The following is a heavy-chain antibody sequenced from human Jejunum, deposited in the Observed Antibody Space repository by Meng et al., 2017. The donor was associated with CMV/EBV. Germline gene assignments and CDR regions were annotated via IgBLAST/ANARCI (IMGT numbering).Heavy chain of an antibody. V-gene: IGHV1-69*01. CDR2: FIPIINIP. Sequence: SGGTFNSYAFDWVRQAPGQELEWIRGFIPIINIPEYSPTFQDRVTFSADESSTTAYMELRSLRSAVTAVYYCAGRDRGGYVFDSWSQGTLVTVSS. J-gene: IGHJ4*02. CDR3: AGRDRGGYVFDS. CDR1: GGTFNSYA. D-gene: IGHD1-26*01.